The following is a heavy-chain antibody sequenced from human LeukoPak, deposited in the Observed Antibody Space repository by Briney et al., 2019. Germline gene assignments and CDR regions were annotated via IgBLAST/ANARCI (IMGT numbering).Heavy chain of an antibody. D-gene: IGHD1-7*01. CDR2: INPNNGGS. J-gene: IGHJ4*02. CDR1: GYTFTGYY. V-gene: IGHV1-2*06. CDR3: ARGPSGTGTTVY. Sequence: ASVTVSCKASGYTFTGYYVHWVRQAPGQVREGMGRINPNNGGSDYAQKFQGRVTMTRDTSITTAYMDLSRLTSDDTAVYYCARGPSGTGTTVYWGQGTLVTVSS.